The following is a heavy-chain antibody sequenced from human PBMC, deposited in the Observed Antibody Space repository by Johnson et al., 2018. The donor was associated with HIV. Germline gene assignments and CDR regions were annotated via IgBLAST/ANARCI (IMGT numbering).Heavy chain of an antibody. CDR3: ARVVQYYDSSGYSTRGGDGLDI. D-gene: IGHD3-22*01. V-gene: IGHV3-20*04. Sequence: MLLVESGGGVVRPGGSLRLSCAASGFTFDDYGMNWVRQVPGQGLEWVSGINWNGGSTSYADSVKGRFTISRDNAKNSLYLQMNSLRAEDTALYYCARVVQYYDSSGYSTRGGDGLDIWGQGTVVTVSS. CDR2: INWNGGST. J-gene: IGHJ3*02. CDR1: GFTFDDYG.